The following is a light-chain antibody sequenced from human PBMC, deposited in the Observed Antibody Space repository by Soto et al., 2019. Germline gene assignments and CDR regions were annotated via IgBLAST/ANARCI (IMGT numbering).Light chain of an antibody. V-gene: IGKV3-15*01. J-gene: IGKJ1*01. Sequence: EIVMTQSPGTLSVSPGERVSLSRWASQSVTNKLAWYQQRPGQPPRLLFYDASTRATGVPATFTGSGSGTGFTLTISSLQSEDFAVYYCLQYHFWPWTFGQGTKVDIK. CDR3: LQYHFWPWT. CDR1: QSVTNK. CDR2: DAS.